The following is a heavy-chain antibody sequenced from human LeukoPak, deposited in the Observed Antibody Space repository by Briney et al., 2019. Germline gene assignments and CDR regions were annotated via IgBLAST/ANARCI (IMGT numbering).Heavy chain of an antibody. CDR2: IYYSGST. Sequence: NPSETLSLTCTVSGGSISSSSYYWGWVRQPPGKGLEWIGSIYYSGSTYYNPSLKSRVTISVDTSKNQFSLKLSSVTAADTAVYYSARQKRLYSGSYGVLNWFDPWGQGTLVTVSS. CDR1: GGSISSSSYY. D-gene: IGHD1-26*01. J-gene: IGHJ5*02. CDR3: ARQKRLYSGSYGVLNWFDP. V-gene: IGHV4-39*01.